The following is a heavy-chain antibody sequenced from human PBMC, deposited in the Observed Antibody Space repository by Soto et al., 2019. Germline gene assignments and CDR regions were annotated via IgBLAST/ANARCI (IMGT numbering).Heavy chain of an antibody. CDR3: ARFSTYGDYNFYYYYYMDV. J-gene: IGHJ6*03. D-gene: IGHD4-17*01. CDR1: GGSISSYY. Sequence: SETLSLTCTVSGGSISSYYWSWIRQPPGKGLEWIGYIYYSGSTNYNPSLKSRVTISVDTSKNQFSLKLSSVTAADTAVYYCARFSTYGDYNFYYYYYMDVWGKGTTVTVSS. V-gene: IGHV4-59*08. CDR2: IYYSGST.